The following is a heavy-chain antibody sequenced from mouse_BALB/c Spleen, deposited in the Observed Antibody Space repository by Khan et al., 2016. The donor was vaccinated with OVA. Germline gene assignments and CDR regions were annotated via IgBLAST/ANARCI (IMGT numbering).Heavy chain of an antibody. V-gene: IGHV14-1*02. D-gene: IGHD2-3*01. Sequence: VQLKESGAELVRPGALVKLSCKASGFNIKDYYMHWVKQRPEQGLVWIGRIDPENGNTIYDPKFQGKASITSDTSSNTAYLQLSSLTSEDTAVYYCTRDGYYPCFAYWGQGTLVTVSA. CDR2: IDPENGNT. J-gene: IGHJ3*01. CDR1: GFNIKDYY. CDR3: TRDGYYPCFAY.